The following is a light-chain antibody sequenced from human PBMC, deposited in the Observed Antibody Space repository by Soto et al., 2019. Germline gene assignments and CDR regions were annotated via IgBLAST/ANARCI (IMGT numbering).Light chain of an antibody. CDR1: QSVSNN. J-gene: IGKJ1*01. V-gene: IGKV3-15*01. CDR2: GAS. Sequence: DIMMTQSPATRSVSAGERATLSCRASQSVSNNLAWYQQKHGQAPRLLFYGASTRATGIPARFSGSGSGTEFTLTISSLQSEDFAVYFCQQYNNWTRWAFGQGTKV. CDR3: QQYNNWTRWA.